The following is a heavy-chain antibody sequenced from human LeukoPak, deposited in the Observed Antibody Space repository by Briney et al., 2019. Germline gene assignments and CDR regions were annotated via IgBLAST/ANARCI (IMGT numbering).Heavy chain of an antibody. CDR3: ARGVYASSLYYYYYYMDV. CDR2: IIPIFGTA. Sequence: ASVKVSCKASGGTFSSYAISWVRQAPGQGLEWMGGIIPIFGTANYAQKFQGRVTITTDESTSTAYMELSSLRSEDTAVYYCARGVYASSLYYYYYYMDVWGKGTTVTVSS. J-gene: IGHJ6*03. V-gene: IGHV1-69*05. D-gene: IGHD2-8*01. CDR1: GGTFSSYA.